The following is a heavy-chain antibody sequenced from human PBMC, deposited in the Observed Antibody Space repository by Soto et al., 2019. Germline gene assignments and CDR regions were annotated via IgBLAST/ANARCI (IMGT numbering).Heavy chain of an antibody. V-gene: IGHV4-31*03. CDR2: IYYSGST. CDR3: ARYGSGSYYPTTFDY. CDR1: GGSISSSGYN. D-gene: IGHD3-10*01. Sequence: QVQLQESGPGLVKPSQTLSLTCTVSGGSISSSGYNWSWIRQHPGKGLEWIGYIYYSGSTYYNPSLKSRFTXSXXXSXXQFSLNLSSVTAADTAVYFCARYGSGSYYPTTFDYWGQGTLVTVSS. J-gene: IGHJ4*02.